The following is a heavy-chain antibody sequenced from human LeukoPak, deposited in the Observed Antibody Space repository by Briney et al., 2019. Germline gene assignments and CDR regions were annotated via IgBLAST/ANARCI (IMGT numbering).Heavy chain of an antibody. CDR3: VRQIWTTVTGYIDY. V-gene: IGHV4-34*01. J-gene: IGHJ4*02. CDR2: INHSGST. CDR1: GGSFSGYY. D-gene: IGHD4-17*01. Sequence: SETLSLTCAVYGGSFSGYYWGWIRQPPGKGLEWIGEINHSGSTNYNPSLKSRVTISVDTSKNQFSLKLSSVTAADTAVYYCVRQIWTTVTGYIDYWGQGTLVTVSS.